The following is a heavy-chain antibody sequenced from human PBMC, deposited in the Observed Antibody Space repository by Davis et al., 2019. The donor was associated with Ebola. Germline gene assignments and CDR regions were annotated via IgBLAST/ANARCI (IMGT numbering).Heavy chain of an antibody. CDR2: ISSSGTYI. V-gene: IGHV3-21*01. CDR1: GFTFTTYS. J-gene: IGHJ4*02. D-gene: IGHD1-1*01. Sequence: PGGSLRLSCAASGFTFTTYSMNWVRQAPGKGLEWVSSISSSGTYIYYADSVKGRFTISRDNAKNSLYLQMNSLRLDDTAVYYCVREGYWSLDYWGQGTLVTVSS. CDR3: VREGYWSLDY.